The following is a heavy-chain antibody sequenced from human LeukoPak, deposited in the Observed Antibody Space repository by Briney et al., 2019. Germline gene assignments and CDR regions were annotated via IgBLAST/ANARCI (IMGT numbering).Heavy chain of an antibody. CDR2: IWYDGSDK. CDR1: GFTFSSSG. Sequence: GGSLRLSCAASGFTFSSSGMHWVRQAPGKGLEWVAVIWYDGSDKYYADSVKGRFTISRDNSKNTLYLQMNSLRAEDTAVYYCARETTSRDAFDIWGQGTMVTVSS. CDR3: ARETTSRDAFDI. J-gene: IGHJ3*02. V-gene: IGHV3-33*01. D-gene: IGHD4-11*01.